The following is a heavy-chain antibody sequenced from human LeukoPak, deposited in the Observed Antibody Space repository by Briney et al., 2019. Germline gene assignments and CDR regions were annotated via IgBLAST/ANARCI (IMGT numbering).Heavy chain of an antibody. CDR3: ARGALLLWFGELGIFDY. D-gene: IGHD3-10*01. Sequence: GASVKVSCKASGYTFTGYYMHWVRQAPGQGLEWMGWINPKSGGTNYAQKFQGRVTMTRDTSISTAYMELSRLRSDDTAVYYCARGALLLWFGELGIFDYWGQGTLVTVSS. J-gene: IGHJ4*02. CDR1: GYTFTGYY. V-gene: IGHV1-2*02. CDR2: INPKSGGT.